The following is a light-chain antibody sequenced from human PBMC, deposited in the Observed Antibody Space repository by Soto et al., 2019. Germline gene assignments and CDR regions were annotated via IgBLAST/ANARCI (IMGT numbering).Light chain of an antibody. Sequence: EIVLTQSPATLSLSPRERATLSCRASQSLSSYLAWYQQKRGQAPRLLIYDASKRATGIPARLSGSGSGTDFTLSMSSVEPEDFAVYYCPQRSDWPFTFGGGTKVETK. CDR1: QSLSSY. CDR2: DAS. J-gene: IGKJ4*01. CDR3: PQRSDWPFT. V-gene: IGKV3-11*01.